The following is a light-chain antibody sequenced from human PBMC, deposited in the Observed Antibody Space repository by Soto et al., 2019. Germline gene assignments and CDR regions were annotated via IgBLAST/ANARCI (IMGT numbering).Light chain of an antibody. V-gene: IGKV3-20*01. CDR3: QQFGSSLPIT. Sequence: EIVLTQSPGTLSLSPGERATLSCRASQSVSSNSLAWFQLKPGQAPRLIIYGASTRANGIPARFTGSGSGTDLTLTITRLEPEDFAVYYCQQFGSSLPITFGQGTRLEIK. J-gene: IGKJ5*01. CDR2: GAS. CDR1: QSVSSNS.